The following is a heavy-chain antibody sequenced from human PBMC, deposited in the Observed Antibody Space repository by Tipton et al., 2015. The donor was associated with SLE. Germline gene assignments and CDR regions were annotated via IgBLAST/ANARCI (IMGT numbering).Heavy chain of an antibody. J-gene: IGHJ4*02. CDR2: INHSGGT. CDR1: GGAISTYY. CDR3: ARGGSGFLFDY. D-gene: IGHD6-19*01. Sequence: TLSLTCTVSGGAISTYYWSWIRQPPGKGLEWIGEINHSGGTNYNPSLKSRVTISLDTSKNQFSLKLSSVTAADTALYYCARGGSGFLFDYWGQGTLVTVSS. V-gene: IGHV4-34*01.